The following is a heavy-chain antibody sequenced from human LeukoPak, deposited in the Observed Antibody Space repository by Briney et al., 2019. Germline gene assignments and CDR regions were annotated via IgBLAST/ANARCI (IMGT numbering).Heavy chain of an antibody. J-gene: IGHJ4*02. Sequence: PGGSLRPSCAASGFTFSNAMQWVRQGLVKGLESMAVVSHDGIQTYYADSGKGRFTISRDSSKSTLFLQMNRLRAEVTAVYDCARDGGGGYNQIDFWGQGTLVTVSS. CDR1: GFTFSNA. CDR2: VSHDGIQT. CDR3: ARDGGGGYNQIDF. V-gene: IGHV3-30-3*01. D-gene: IGHD5-24*01.